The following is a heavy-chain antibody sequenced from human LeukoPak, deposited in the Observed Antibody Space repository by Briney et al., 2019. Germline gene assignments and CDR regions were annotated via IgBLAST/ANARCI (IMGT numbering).Heavy chain of an antibody. CDR1: GGSISSYY. Sequence: PSETLSLTCTVSGGSISSYYWTWIRQPPGKGLEWIGSLYYSGSTNYNPSLKSRVTISVDTSKNQFSLKLSSVTAADTAVYYCARGDIVVVVAAIGWFDPWGQGTLVTVSS. D-gene: IGHD2-15*01. J-gene: IGHJ5*02. V-gene: IGHV4-59*01. CDR2: LYYSGST. CDR3: ARGDIVVVVAAIGWFDP.